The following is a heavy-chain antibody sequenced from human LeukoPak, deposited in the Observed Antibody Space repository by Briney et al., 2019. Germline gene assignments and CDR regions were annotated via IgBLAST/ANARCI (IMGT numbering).Heavy chain of an antibody. CDR3: ARGGIYYYDSSGYYREDAFDI. Sequence: VASVKVSCKASGYTFTSYGISWVRQAPGQGLEWMGWISAYNGNTNYAQKLQGRVTMTTDTSTSTAYMELRSLRSDDTAVYYCARGGIYYYDSSGYYREDAFDIWGQGTMVTVSS. D-gene: IGHD3-22*01. J-gene: IGHJ3*02. V-gene: IGHV1-18*01. CDR1: GYTFTSYG. CDR2: ISAYNGNT.